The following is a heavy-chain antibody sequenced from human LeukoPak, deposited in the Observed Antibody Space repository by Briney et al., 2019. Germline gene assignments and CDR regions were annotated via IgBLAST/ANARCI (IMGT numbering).Heavy chain of an antibody. Sequence: GGTLRLSCAASGFTFSSYAMSWVRQAPGRGLEWVSYISGSGGSTYYADSVKGRFTISRDNSKNSLYLQMSRLRADDTAVYYCAKDIRTSGSYWGDVDYGGQGTLVTVSS. V-gene: IGHV3-23*01. CDR3: AKDIRTSGSYWGDVDY. CDR2: ISGSGGST. D-gene: IGHD3-10*01. CDR1: GFTFSSYA. J-gene: IGHJ4*02.